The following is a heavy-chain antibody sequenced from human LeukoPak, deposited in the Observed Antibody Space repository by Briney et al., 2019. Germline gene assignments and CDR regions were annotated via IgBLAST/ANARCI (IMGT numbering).Heavy chain of an antibody. V-gene: IGHV3-21*01. Sequence: GGSLRLSCAASGFTFSSYSMNWVRQAAGKGLEWVSSISSSSSYIYYADSVKGRFTIPRDNAKNSLYLQMNSLRAEDTAVYYCARDLGQYYDTSDNWFDPWGQGTLVTVSS. CDR2: ISSSSSYI. J-gene: IGHJ5*02. CDR1: GFTFSSYS. D-gene: IGHD3-22*01. CDR3: ARDLGQYYDTSDNWFDP.